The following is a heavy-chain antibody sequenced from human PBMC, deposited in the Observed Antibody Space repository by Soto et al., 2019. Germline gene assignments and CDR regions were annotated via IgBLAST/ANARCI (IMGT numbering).Heavy chain of an antibody. CDR2: IWPDGNNK. Sequence: QVQLVESGGGVVQPGESLRLSCEASGFMFSNHGMHWVRQAPGKGLEWVAVIWPDGNNKYYADSVKGRFTISRDNSKNTVYLQMNSLRAEDTAVYYCVRGDNWNDEASDYWGQGTLVTVSS. V-gene: IGHV3-33*01. CDR3: VRGDNWNDEASDY. CDR1: GFMFSNHG. D-gene: IGHD1-1*01. J-gene: IGHJ4*02.